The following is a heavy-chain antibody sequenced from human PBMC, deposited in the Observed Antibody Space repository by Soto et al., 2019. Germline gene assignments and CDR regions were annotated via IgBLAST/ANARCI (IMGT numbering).Heavy chain of an antibody. D-gene: IGHD2-15*01. CDR3: ARNQPQRYCSGGTCRPAYGMDV. Sequence: LSLTCTVSGGSINSDSFYWAWIRQPPGKGLEWIGIIYYSGDTYYNPSLAGRLTMSVDTSNQFSLTLRSVTAADTALYYCARNQPQRYCSGGTCRPAYGMDVWGQGTTVTVSS. CDR2: IYYSGDT. J-gene: IGHJ6*02. CDR1: GGSINSDSFY. V-gene: IGHV4-39*01.